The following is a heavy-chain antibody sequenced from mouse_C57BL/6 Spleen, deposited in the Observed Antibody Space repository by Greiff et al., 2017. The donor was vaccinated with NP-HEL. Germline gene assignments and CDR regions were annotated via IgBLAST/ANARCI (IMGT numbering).Heavy chain of an antibody. Sequence: EVQLVESGGGLVKPGGSLKLSCAASGFTFSDYGMHWVRQAPEKGLEWVAYISSGSSTIYYADTVKGRFTISRDNAKNTLSLQLTSLRSEDTAMYYCARGYYYYYYAMDDWGQGTSVTVAS. CDR1: GFTFSDYG. CDR3: ARGYYYYYYAMDD. V-gene: IGHV5-17*01. CDR2: ISSGSSTI. D-gene: IGHD1-1*01. J-gene: IGHJ4*01.